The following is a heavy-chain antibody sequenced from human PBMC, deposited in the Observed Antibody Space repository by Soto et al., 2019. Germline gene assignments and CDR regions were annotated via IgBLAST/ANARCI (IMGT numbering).Heavy chain of an antibody. CDR1: GFTFSSYG. CDR3: AKDLPVLSY. Sequence: QVQLVESGGGVVQPGRSLRLSCAASGFTFSSYGMHWVRQAPGKGLEWVAVISYDGSNKYYADSVKGRFTISRDNSKNTLYLQMNSLRAEDTAVYYCAKDLPVLSYWGQGTLVTVSS. V-gene: IGHV3-30*18. J-gene: IGHJ4*02. CDR2: ISYDGSNK.